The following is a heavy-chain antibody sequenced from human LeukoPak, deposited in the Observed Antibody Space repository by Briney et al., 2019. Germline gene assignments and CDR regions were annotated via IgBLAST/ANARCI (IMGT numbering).Heavy chain of an antibody. CDR3: AHSLRYDSVFDY. J-gene: IGHJ4*02. CDR1: GFSLNTSGVG. CDR2: IYWNDDK. D-gene: IGHD3-22*01. Sequence: SGPTLVKPTQTLTLTCTFSGFSLNTSGVGVGWIRQPPGKALEWLALIYWNDDKRYSPSLKSRLTITKDTSKNQVVLTMTNMDPVDTATYYCAHSLRYDSVFDYWGQGTLVTVSS. V-gene: IGHV2-5*01.